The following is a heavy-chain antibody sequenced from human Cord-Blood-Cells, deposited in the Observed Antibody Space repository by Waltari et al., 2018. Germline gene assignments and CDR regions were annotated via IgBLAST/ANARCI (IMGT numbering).Heavy chain of an antibody. Sequence: QVQLQESGPGLVKPSETLSLTCTVSGGSISSHYWSWIRQPPGKGLEWIGYIYYSGSTHYTPSPKSRVTISVDTSNNQFSLKLSSVTAADTAVYYCARVRTVTTAFDIWGQGTMVTVSS. CDR2: IYYSGST. CDR1: GGSISSHY. J-gene: IGHJ3*02. D-gene: IGHD1-7*01. CDR3: ARVRTVTTAFDI. V-gene: IGHV4-59*11.